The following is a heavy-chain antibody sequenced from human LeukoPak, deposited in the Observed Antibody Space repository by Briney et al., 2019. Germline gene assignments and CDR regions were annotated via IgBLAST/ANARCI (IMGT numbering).Heavy chain of an antibody. CDR3: ARAPGSGHYGDSRFGFDP. CDR1: GGSISSYF. D-gene: IGHD4-17*01. J-gene: IGHJ5*02. CDR2: IYYSGST. Sequence: SETLSLTCTVSGGSISSYFWSWIRQPPGKGLDWIGYIYYSGSTNCNPSLKSRVTISVDTSKNQFSLKLSSVTAADTAVYYCARAPGSGHYGDSRFGFDPWGQGTLVTVSS. V-gene: IGHV4-59*01.